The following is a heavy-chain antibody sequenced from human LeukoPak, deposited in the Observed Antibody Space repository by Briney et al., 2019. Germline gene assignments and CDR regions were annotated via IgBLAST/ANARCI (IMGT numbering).Heavy chain of an antibody. CDR2: IYPGDSDT. D-gene: IGHD3-22*01. CDR1: GYSFTSYW. Sequence: GESLKISCKGSGYSFTSYWIGWVRQMPGKGLEWMGIIYPGDSDTRYSPSFQGQVTISADKSISTAYLQWSSLKASDTAMYYCARHKGIYDSYRYYYYMDVWGKGNPGHRLL. J-gene: IGHJ6*03. V-gene: IGHV5-51*01. CDR3: ARHKGIYDSYRYYYYMDV.